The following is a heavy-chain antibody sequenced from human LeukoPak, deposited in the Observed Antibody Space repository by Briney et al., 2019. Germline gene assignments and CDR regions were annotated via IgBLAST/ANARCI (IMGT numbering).Heavy chain of an antibody. Sequence: PGGSLRLSCAASGFTFSSYSMNWVRQAPGKGLEWVSYISSSSSTIYYADSVKGRFTISRDNAKNSLYLQMNSLRAEDTAVYYCASEAPEPGIAIEYWGQGTLVTVSS. D-gene: IGHD6-13*01. CDR1: GFTFSSYS. CDR3: ASEAPEPGIAIEY. J-gene: IGHJ4*02. V-gene: IGHV3-48*01. CDR2: ISSSSSTI.